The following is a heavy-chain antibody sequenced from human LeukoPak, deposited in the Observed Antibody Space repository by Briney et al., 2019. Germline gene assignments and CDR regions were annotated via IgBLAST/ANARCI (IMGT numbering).Heavy chain of an antibody. CDR3: ARYPVTMVRGANYFDY. Sequence: SVKVSCKASGGTFSSYAISWVRQAPGQGLEWMGRIIPILGIANYAQKFQGRVTITADKSTSTAYMELSSLRSEDTAVYYCARYPVTMVRGANYFDYWGQGTLVTVSS. V-gene: IGHV1-69*04. J-gene: IGHJ4*02. D-gene: IGHD3-10*01. CDR1: GGTFSSYA. CDR2: IIPILGIA.